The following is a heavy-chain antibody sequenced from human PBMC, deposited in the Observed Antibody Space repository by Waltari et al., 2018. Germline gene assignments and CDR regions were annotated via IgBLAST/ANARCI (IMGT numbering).Heavy chain of an antibody. Sequence: QVQLVQSGAEVKMPGASVKVSCKASGYSFIGYYIHWVRQTPGQGLEWMGRINPNTGGPNYAQKFQGRVTITRDKSITTAYMELSSLGFDDMGVYFCAREVHDGTGSREYIQHWGQGTLVTVSS. D-gene: IGHD1-7*01. V-gene: IGHV1-2*05. J-gene: IGHJ1*01. CDR3: AREVHDGTGSREYIQH. CDR1: GYSFIGYY. CDR2: INPNTGGP.